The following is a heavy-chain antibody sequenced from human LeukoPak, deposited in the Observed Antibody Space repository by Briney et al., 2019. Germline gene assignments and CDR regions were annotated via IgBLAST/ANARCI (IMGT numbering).Heavy chain of an antibody. V-gene: IGHV3-73*01. CDR1: GCTVSNNY. CDR3: TRLDGGLDCSSTSCHYSYYYYYYMDV. Sequence: GGSLRLSCAASGCTVSNNYMNWVRQASGKGLKWVGRIRSKANSYATAYAASVKGRSTISRDDSKNTAYLQMNSLKTEDTAVYYCTRLDGGLDCSSTSCHYSYYYYYYMDVWGKGTTVTVSS. J-gene: IGHJ6*03. CDR2: IRSKANSYAT. D-gene: IGHD2-2*01.